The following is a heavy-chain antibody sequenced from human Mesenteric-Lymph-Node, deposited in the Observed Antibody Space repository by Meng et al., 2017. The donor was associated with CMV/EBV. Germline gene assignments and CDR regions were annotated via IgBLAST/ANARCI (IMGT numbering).Heavy chain of an antibody. CDR2: IYPGDSDT. Sequence: KVSCKGSGYSFTSYWIGWVRQMPGKVLEWMGIIYPGDSDTRYSPSFQGQVTISADKSISTAYLQWSSLKASDTAMYYCATGETYYYDSSGYYGYWGQGTLVTVSS. CDR3: ATGETYYYDSSGYYGY. D-gene: IGHD3-22*01. V-gene: IGHV5-51*01. CDR1: GYSFTSYW. J-gene: IGHJ4*02.